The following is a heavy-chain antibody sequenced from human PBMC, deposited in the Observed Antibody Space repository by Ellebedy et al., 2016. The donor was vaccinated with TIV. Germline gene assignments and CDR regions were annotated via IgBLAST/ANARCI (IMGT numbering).Heavy chain of an antibody. CDR3: AKGEFGCGWPV. V-gene: IGHV3-23*01. CDR2: ITKGRNST. CDR1: GFTFSNYA. Sequence: GESLKISCAASGFTFSNYAMNWVRQAPGKGLEWFSGITKGRNSTDYTVSVRGRFTISRDNSKNTLYLQVNSLRAEDTAVYYCAKGEFGCGWPVWGQGTLVTVSS. D-gene: IGHD6-19*01. J-gene: IGHJ4*02.